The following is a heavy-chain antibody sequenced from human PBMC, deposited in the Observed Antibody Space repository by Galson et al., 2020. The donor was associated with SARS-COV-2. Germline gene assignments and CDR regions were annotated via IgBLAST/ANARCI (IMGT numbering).Heavy chain of an antibody. D-gene: IGHD3-22*01. J-gene: IGHJ4*02. CDR2: ISYDGSNK. CDR3: AKSSNYDSSGYYNYYFDY. Sequence: GESLKISCAASGFTFSSYGMHWVRQAPGKGLEWVAVISYDGSNKYYADSVKGRFTISRDNSKNTLYLQMNSLRAEDTAVYYCAKSSNYDSSGYYNYYFDYWGQGTLVTVSS. CDR1: GFTFSSYG. V-gene: IGHV3-30*18.